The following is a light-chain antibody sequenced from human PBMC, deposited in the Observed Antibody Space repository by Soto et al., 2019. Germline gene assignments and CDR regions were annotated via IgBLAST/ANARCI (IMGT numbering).Light chain of an antibody. V-gene: IGLV2-14*03. CDR1: SSDIGAHNF. CDR2: EVI. CDR3: NSYTTSNTFV. Sequence: SVLTQPASVSWSPGQAITVSCSGTSSDIGAHNFVSWYQQHPGKAPKLIIYEVINRPSGVSDRFSGSKSGNTASLTISGLQSEDEADYYCNSYTTSNTFVYGSGTKVTVL. J-gene: IGLJ1*01.